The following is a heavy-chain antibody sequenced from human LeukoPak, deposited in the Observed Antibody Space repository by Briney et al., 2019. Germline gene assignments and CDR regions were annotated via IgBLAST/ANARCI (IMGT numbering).Heavy chain of an antibody. Sequence: GGSLRLSCAASGFTFDDYAMHWVRQAPGKGLEWVSGISWNSGSIGYADSVKGRFTISRDYAKNSLSLQMNSLRAEDTAVYYCARDLEGSSGFDYWGHGTLVTVSS. CDR2: ISWNSGSI. CDR1: GFTFDDYA. D-gene: IGHD6-13*01. J-gene: IGHJ4*01. CDR3: ARDLEGSSGFDY. V-gene: IGHV3-9*01.